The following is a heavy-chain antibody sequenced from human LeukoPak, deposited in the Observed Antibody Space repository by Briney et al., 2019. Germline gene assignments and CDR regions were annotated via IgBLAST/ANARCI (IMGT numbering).Heavy chain of an antibody. CDR1: GDSLSSRNSY. D-gene: IGHD5-12*01. Sequence: PSETLSLTCTVSGDSLSSRNSYWGWIRQPPGKELEWIGGIYYSGTTYYNPSLKNRVTISVDTSKNQFSLNLGSVTAADTAVYFCARLFGYSDYDSHYFFDYWGQGTLVTVSS. V-gene: IGHV4-39*01. J-gene: IGHJ4*02. CDR2: IYYSGTT. CDR3: ARLFGYSDYDSHYFFDY.